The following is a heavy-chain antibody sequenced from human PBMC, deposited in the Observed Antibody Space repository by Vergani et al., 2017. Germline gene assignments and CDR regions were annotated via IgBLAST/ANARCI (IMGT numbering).Heavy chain of an antibody. CDR3: ARSVAGTLGY. D-gene: IGHD6-19*01. J-gene: IGHJ4*02. Sequence: QVQLQESGPGLVKPPGTLSLTCAVSGGSISSSNWWNWGRQPPGKGLEWIGEIYPSGITNYNPSLKSRVNISIDKSKNHFSLKLSSVTAADTAVYYCARSVAGTLGYWGQGTLVTVSS. CDR1: GGSISSSNW. V-gene: IGHV4-4*03. CDR2: IYPSGIT.